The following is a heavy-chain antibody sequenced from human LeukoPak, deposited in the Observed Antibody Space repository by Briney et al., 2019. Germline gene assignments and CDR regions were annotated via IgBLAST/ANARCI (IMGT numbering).Heavy chain of an antibody. CDR1: GGSISSYY. Sequence: SETLSLTCTVSGGSISSYYWSWIRQPPGKGLEWIGYIYYSGSTNYNPSLKSRVTISVDTSKNQFSLKLSSVTAADTAVYYCARDQISVARFDYWGQGTLVTVSS. V-gene: IGHV4-59*01. J-gene: IGHJ4*02. CDR2: IYYSGST. D-gene: IGHD5/OR15-5a*01. CDR3: ARDQISVARFDY.